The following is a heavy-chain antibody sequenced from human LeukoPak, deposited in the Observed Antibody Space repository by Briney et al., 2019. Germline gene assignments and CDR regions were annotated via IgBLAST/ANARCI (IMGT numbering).Heavy chain of an antibody. Sequence: GGSLRLSCSASGFTFSSYAMHWVRQAPGKGLEYISAISSNGGSTYYADSVKGRFTISRDNSKNTLYLQMSSLRSEDTAVYYCAKDRGWNGAFDHWGQGTLVTVSS. D-gene: IGHD1-1*01. CDR3: AKDRGWNGAFDH. CDR2: ISSNGGST. V-gene: IGHV3-64D*08. J-gene: IGHJ4*02. CDR1: GFTFSSYA.